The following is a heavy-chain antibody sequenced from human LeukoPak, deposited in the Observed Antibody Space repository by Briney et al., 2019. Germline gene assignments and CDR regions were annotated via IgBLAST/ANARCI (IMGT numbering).Heavy chain of an antibody. Sequence: GGSLRLSCAASGFTFSSYNMNWVRQAPGKGLEWISYISSSGSTIYYADSVKGRFTISRDNAKNSLYLQMNSLRAEDTAVYDCARTSSGSGPDVFDIWGLGTMVTVSS. CDR1: GFTFSSYN. D-gene: IGHD3-22*01. J-gene: IGHJ3*02. V-gene: IGHV3-48*04. CDR3: ARTSSGSGPDVFDI. CDR2: ISSSGSTI.